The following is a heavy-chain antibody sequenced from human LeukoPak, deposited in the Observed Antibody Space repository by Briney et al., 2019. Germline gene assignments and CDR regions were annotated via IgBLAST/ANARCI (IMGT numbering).Heavy chain of an antibody. CDR1: GFTFSSYS. CDR3: ARDRDGSGSYYNVATGWFDP. D-gene: IGHD3-10*01. V-gene: IGHV3-21*01. J-gene: IGHJ5*02. Sequence: PGGSLRLSCAASGFTFSSYSMNWVRQAPGKGLEWVSSISSSGSYIYYADSVKGRFTISRDNAKNSLYLQMNSLRAEDTAVYYCARDRDGSGSYYNVATGWFDPWGQGTLVTVSS. CDR2: ISSSGSYI.